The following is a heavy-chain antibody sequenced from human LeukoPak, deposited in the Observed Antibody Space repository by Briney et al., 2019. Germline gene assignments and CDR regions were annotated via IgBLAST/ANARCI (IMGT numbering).Heavy chain of an antibody. V-gene: IGHV3-21*01. CDR3: AREITLNDY. CDR2: ISSSGSYI. Sequence: GGSLRLSCEASGFTFSTYSMSWVRQAPGKGLEWVSSISSSGSYIYYAGSVEGRFTISRDNAKNSLFLQMNSLRVEDTAVYYCAREITLNDYWGQGTLVTVSS. D-gene: IGHD2/OR15-2a*01. CDR1: GFTFSTYS. J-gene: IGHJ4*02.